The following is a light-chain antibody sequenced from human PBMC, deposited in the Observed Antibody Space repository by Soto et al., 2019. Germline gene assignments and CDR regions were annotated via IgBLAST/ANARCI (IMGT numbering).Light chain of an antibody. CDR2: GAS. Sequence: EIVMTQSPATLSVSPGERATLSCRASQSVSSNLAWYQHQPGQAPRDLIYGASTRATGFPARFSGSGSETEFTLTISSLQSEDFAVYYCQQYNNWPLTFGGGTKVEIK. CDR3: QQYNNWPLT. V-gene: IGKV3-15*01. J-gene: IGKJ4*01. CDR1: QSVSSN.